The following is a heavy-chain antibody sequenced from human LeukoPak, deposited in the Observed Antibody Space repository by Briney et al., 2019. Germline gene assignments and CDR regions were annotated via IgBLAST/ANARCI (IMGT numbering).Heavy chain of an antibody. CDR2: IYYSGST. Sequence: SEILSLTCTVSGGSISSYYWSWFRQPPGKGLEWIGCIYYSGSTNYNPSLKSRVTFSVDTSKNQFSLKLSSVTDADTAVYYCARQGYDILTGYIDAFDIWGQGTMVTVSS. V-gene: IGHV4-59*01. J-gene: IGHJ3*02. CDR1: GGSISSYY. CDR3: ARQGYDILTGYIDAFDI. D-gene: IGHD3-9*01.